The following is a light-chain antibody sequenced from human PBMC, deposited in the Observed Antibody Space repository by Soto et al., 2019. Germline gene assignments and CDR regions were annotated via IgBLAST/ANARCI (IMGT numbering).Light chain of an antibody. CDR2: GAS. CDR1: QSVSSNY. CDR3: QQYGSSPPT. V-gene: IGKV3-20*01. J-gene: IGKJ1*01. Sequence: EIVLTQSPGTLSLSPGERATLSCRASQSVSSNYLAWYRRKPGQAPRLLIYGASNRATDIPGRFSGCGSGTDFTLTITRLEPEDFAVYYCQQYGSSPPTFGPGTRVEIK.